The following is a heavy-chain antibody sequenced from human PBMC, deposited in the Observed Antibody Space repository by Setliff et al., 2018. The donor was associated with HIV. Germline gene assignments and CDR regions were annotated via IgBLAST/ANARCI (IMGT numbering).Heavy chain of an antibody. CDR2: INWNGGRT. Sequence: SWVRQAPGKGLEWVSGINWNGGRTGYADSVKGRFTISRDNAKNSLYLQMNSLRAEDTAVYYCARARQRPGSRLKNDAFDIWGQGTMVTVSS. D-gene: IGHD3-16*01. CDR3: ARARQRPGSRLKNDAFDI. J-gene: IGHJ3*02. V-gene: IGHV3-20*03.